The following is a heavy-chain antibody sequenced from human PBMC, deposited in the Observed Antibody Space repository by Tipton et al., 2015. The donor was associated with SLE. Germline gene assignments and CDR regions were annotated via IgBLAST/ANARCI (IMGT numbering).Heavy chain of an antibody. CDR1: GGFFSGYY. D-gene: IGHD2-21*02. CDR2: INHSRST. V-gene: IGHV4-34*01. Sequence: TLSLTCTVYGGFFSGYYWTWIRQPPGKGLEWIGEINHSRSTNYNPSLTSRVTISVDTSKNQFSLELSSVTAADTALYYCARIRDLISSRYPNPVRFDPWGQGTLVTVSS. CDR3: ARIRDLISSRYPNPVRFDP. J-gene: IGHJ5*02.